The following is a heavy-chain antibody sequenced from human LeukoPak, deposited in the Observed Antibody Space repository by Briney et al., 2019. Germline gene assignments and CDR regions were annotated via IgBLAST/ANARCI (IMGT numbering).Heavy chain of an antibody. CDR1: GFTFSSYE. CDR2: ISYDGINK. J-gene: IGHJ4*02. D-gene: IGHD2-15*01. Sequence: PGGSLRLSCAASGFTFSSYEMNWVRQAPGKGLEWVAVISYDGINKYYADSVKGRFTISRDNSKNTLYLQMNSLRAEDTAVYYCARDYCSGGSCYIPDGSFDYWGQGTLVSVSS. V-gene: IGHV3-30-3*01. CDR3: ARDYCSGGSCYIPDGSFDY.